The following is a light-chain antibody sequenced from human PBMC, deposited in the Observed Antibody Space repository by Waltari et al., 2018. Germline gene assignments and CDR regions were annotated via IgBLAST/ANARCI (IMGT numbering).Light chain of an antibody. CDR3: QQYNSYSYT. Sequence: DIQMTQSPSTRSASVGDRVTVTCRASQNINDWLAWYQQKPGQAPKVLIYKASTLERGVPSRFSGSGSGTEFTLTISSLQPDDFATYYCQQYNSYSYTFGQGTKLEIK. V-gene: IGKV1-5*03. CDR1: QNINDW. CDR2: KAS. J-gene: IGKJ2*01.